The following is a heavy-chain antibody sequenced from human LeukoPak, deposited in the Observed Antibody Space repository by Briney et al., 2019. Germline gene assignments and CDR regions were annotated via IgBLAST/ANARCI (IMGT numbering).Heavy chain of an antibody. D-gene: IGHD6-19*01. CDR1: GGTFSSYA. Sequence: ASVKVSCKASGGTFSSYAISWVRQAPGQGLEWMGRIIPILGIANYAQKFQGRVTITADKSTSTAYMELSSLRSEDTAVYYCATLSKAVRPELPYSSDLNWGQGTLVTVSS. V-gene: IGHV1-69*04. J-gene: IGHJ4*02. CDR3: ATLSKAVRPELPYSSDLN. CDR2: IIPILGIA.